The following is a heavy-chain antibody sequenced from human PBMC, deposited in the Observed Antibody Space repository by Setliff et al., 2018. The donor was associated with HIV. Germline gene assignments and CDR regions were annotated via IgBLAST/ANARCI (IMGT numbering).Heavy chain of an antibody. Sequence: SETLSLTCAVSGASFVGDNHWSWIRQTPERGLEWIAYFMYTDIHYVNYLHYRNPSLASRLITSVDQSKNQFSLTLSSVTAADTAVYYCARARSDWYNVRPYYFDLWGQGTPVTVSS. D-gene: IGHD6-19*01. CDR1: GASFVGDNH. J-gene: IGHJ4*02. CDR3: ARARSDWYNVRPYYFDL. CDR2: FMYTDIHYVNYLH. V-gene: IGHV4-30-4*08.